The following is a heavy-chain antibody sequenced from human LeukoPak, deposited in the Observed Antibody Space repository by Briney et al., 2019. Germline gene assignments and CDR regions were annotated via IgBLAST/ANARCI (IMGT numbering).Heavy chain of an antibody. J-gene: IGHJ5*02. CDR1: GGSMITNDW. V-gene: IGHV4-4*02. CDR3: ARVTWLGELGNWFDP. CDR2: IYHNGDT. Sequence: SGTLSLTCAVSGGSMITNDWWSWVRQPPGKGLERIGEIYHNGDTKYNPSFESRVTMSVDKSKTQFSLKLTSVTAADAAMYYCARVTWLGELGNWFDPWGQGTLVSVSS. D-gene: IGHD3-10*01.